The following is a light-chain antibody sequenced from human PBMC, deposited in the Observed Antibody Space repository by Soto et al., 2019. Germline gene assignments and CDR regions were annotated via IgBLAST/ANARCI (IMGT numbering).Light chain of an antibody. Sequence: IVLTQNKGTLSLSPGERATLSCRASQSVSSSYLAWYQQKPGQAPRLLIYGASSRATGIPDRFSGSGSGTDFTLTISRLEPEDFAVYYCQQYGSSPLLPFG. CDR2: GAS. V-gene: IGKV3-20*01. J-gene: IGKJ2*01. CDR1: QSVSSSY. CDR3: QQYGSSPLLP.